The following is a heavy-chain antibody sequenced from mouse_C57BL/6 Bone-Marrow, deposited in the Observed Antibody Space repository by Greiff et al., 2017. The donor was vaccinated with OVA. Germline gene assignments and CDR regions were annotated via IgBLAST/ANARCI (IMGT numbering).Heavy chain of an antibody. Sequence: EVNVVESGGGLVKPGGSLKLSCAASGFTFSDYGMHWVRQAPEKGLEWVAYISSGSSTIYYADTVKGRFTISRDNAKNTLFLQMTSLRSEDTAMYYCARPHYYGSSFYWYFDVWGTGTTVTVSS. V-gene: IGHV5-17*01. CDR3: ARPHYYGSSFYWYFDV. CDR1: GFTFSDYG. CDR2: ISSGSSTI. D-gene: IGHD1-1*01. J-gene: IGHJ1*03.